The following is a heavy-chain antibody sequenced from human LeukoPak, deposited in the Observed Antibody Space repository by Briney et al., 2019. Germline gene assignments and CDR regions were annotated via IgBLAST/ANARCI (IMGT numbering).Heavy chain of an antibody. V-gene: IGHV1-18*01. Sequence: ASVNVSCKASGYTFTIYGIRWVRQAPGQGREWMGWISAYNGNTNYAQKLQGRVTMTTDTSTSTAYMELRSLRSDDTAVYYCARDGDYYDSSGYYFDWGQGTLVTVSS. CDR2: ISAYNGNT. CDR3: ARDGDYYDSSGYYFD. CDR1: GYTFTIYG. D-gene: IGHD3-22*01. J-gene: IGHJ4*02.